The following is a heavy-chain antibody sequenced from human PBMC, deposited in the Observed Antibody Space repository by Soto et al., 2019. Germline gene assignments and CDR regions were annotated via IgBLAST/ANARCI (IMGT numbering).Heavy chain of an antibody. CDR3: AKAGASIH. J-gene: IGHJ4*02. CDR1: GFAFSAYA. D-gene: IGHD2-2*01. V-gene: IGHV3-23*01. Sequence: EVQLLESGGGLVQPGGSLRLSCAASGFAFSAYAMSWVRQAPGKGLEWVSVISGNGGSTYYADSVKGRFTISRDNSKNTLYVQMNSLRAEDTAVYYCAKAGASIHWGLGTLVTVSS. CDR2: ISGNGGST.